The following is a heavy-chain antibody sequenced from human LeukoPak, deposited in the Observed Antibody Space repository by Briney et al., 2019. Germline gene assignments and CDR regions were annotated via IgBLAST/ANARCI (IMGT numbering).Heavy chain of an antibody. CDR2: MNPISGNT. Sequence: GASVKVSCKASAYTFTSCDINWVRQATGQGLEWMGWMNPISGNTGFAQHFQGRVTMTRNTSISTAYMELSSLRSEDTAVYFCASKPRYDFWRAFGDWGQGTLVTVSS. CDR1: AYTFTSCD. J-gene: IGHJ4*02. CDR3: ASKPRYDFWRAFGD. V-gene: IGHV1-8*01. D-gene: IGHD3-3*01.